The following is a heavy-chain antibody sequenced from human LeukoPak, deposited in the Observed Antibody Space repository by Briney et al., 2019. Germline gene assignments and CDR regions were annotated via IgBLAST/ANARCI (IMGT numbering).Heavy chain of an antibody. J-gene: IGHJ6*02. CDR3: ARDPAMVVGMDV. Sequence: GGSLRLSCAASGFTFSGFAFHWVRQAPGGGLEWVAVISFDGTSKFYTDSVKGRFTISRDNSKNTLYLQMNSLRAEDTAEYHCARDPAMVVGMDVWGQGTTVTVSS. CDR1: GFTFSGFA. V-gene: IGHV3-30-3*01. D-gene: IGHD5-18*01. CDR2: ISFDGTSK.